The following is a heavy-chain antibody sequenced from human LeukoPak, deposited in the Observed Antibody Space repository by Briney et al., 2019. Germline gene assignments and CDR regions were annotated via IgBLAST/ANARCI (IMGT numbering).Heavy chain of an antibody. J-gene: IGHJ4*02. CDR3: AGSTYYYGSGSLNY. D-gene: IGHD3-10*01. V-gene: IGHV4-39*01. CDR2: IYYSGST. CDR1: GGSISSSSYY. Sequence: SETLSLTCTVSGGSISSSSYYWGWIRQPPGKGLEWIGSIYYSGSTYYNPSLKSRVTISVDTSKNQFSLKLSTVTAADTAVYYCAGSTYYYGSGSLNYWGQGTLVTVSS.